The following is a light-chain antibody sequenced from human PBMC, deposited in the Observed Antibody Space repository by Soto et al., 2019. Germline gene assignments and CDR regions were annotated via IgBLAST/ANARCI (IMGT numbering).Light chain of an antibody. CDR1: SSNIGSNT. Sequence: QSVLTQPPSASGTPGQRVTISCSGSSSNIGSNTVNWYQQLPGTAPKLLIYSNNQRPSGVPDRFSGSKSGTLASLAISGLQSENEADYYCAAWDDSLNAGVFGGGTKLTV. V-gene: IGLV1-44*01. J-gene: IGLJ2*01. CDR2: SNN. CDR3: AAWDDSLNAGV.